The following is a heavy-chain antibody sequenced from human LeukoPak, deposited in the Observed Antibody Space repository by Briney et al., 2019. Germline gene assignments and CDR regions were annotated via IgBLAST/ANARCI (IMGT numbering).Heavy chain of an antibody. CDR3: ARVIPSDDAFDI. D-gene: IGHD2-2*01. CDR1: GGSFSGYY. V-gene: IGHV4-34*01. CDR2: INHSGST. Sequence: PSETLSLTCAVYGGSFSGYYWSWIRQPPGKGLEWIEEINHSGSTNYNPSLKSRVTISVDTSKNQFSLKLSSVTAADTAVYYCARVIPSDDAFDIWGQGTMVTVSS. J-gene: IGHJ3*02.